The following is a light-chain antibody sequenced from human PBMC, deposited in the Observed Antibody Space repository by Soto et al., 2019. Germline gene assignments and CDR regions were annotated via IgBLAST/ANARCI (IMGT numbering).Light chain of an antibody. CDR2: GAS. CDR1: QSVTSSY. J-gene: IGKJ1*01. CDR3: QQYGSSPWP. V-gene: IGKV3-20*01. Sequence: EIVLTRSPGPLSLSPGERATLSCGASQSVTSSYLAWYQQKPGQAPRPLIYGASSRALGIPDRFSGSGSGTDFTLTISRLEPEEFAVYYCQQYGSSPWPVGQGTKVEIK.